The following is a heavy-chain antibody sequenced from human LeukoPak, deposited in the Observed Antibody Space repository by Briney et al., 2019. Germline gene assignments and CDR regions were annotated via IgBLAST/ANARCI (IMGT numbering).Heavy chain of an antibody. V-gene: IGHV3-7*01. CDR2: IKQDGSEK. CDR1: GFTFSTYC. D-gene: IGHD2-2*01. CDR3: ARDGGYCSSTSCYPYFDY. J-gene: IGHJ4*02. Sequence: PGGSLRLSCAASGFTFSTYCMSWVRQAPGKGLERVANIKQDGSEKYYVDSVKGRFTISRDNAKNSLYLHMNSLRAEDTAVYYCARDGGYCSSTSCYPYFDYWGQGTLVTVSS.